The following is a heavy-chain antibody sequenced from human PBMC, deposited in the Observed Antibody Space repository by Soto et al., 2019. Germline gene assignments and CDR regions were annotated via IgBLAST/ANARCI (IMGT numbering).Heavy chain of an antibody. Sequence: PGGSLRLSCAASGFTFSSYAMHWVRQAPGKGLEWVAVISYDGSNKYYADSVKGRFTISRDNSKNTLYLQMNSLRAEDTAVYYCARSGRYSSSSVYYYYGMDVWGQGTTVTVS. J-gene: IGHJ6*02. CDR2: ISYDGSNK. CDR3: ARSGRYSSSSVYYYYGMDV. V-gene: IGHV3-30-3*01. CDR1: GFTFSSYA. D-gene: IGHD6-6*01.